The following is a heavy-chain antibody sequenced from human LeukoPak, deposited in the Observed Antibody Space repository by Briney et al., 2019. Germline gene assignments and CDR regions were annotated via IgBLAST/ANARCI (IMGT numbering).Heavy chain of an antibody. CDR3: ARGQTNYFDWLSSYFDY. V-gene: IGHV1-18*01. D-gene: IGHD3-9*01. CDR1: GYNFTSYG. J-gene: IGHJ4*02. Sequence: GASVKVSCKASGYNFTSYGISWVRQAPGQGLEWMGWISAYNGNTNYAQKLQGRVTMTTDTSTSTAYMELRSLRSDDTAVYYCARGQTNYFDWLSSYFDYWGQGTLVTVSS. CDR2: ISAYNGNT.